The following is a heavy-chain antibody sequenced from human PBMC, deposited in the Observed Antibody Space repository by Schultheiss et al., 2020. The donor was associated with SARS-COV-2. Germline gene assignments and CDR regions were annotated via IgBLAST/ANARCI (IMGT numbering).Heavy chain of an antibody. Sequence: SETLSLTCTVSGGSICSYYWSWIRQPAGKGLEWIGLIYPTGSTDYNPSLKSRVTISIDTSKSQFSLKLTSVNAADTAVYYCARGQWWADSWGPGTLVTVSS. CDR3: ARGQWWADS. J-gene: IGHJ4*02. CDR2: IYPTGST. D-gene: IGHD2-15*01. V-gene: IGHV4-4*07. CDR1: GGSICSYY.